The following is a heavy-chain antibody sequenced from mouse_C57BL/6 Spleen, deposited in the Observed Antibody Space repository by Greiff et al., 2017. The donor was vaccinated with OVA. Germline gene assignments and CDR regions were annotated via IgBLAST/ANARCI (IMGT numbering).Heavy chain of an antibody. J-gene: IGHJ3*01. CDR1: GYTFTDYE. D-gene: IGHD1-1*01. Sequence: QVQLQQSGAELVRPGASVTLSCKASGYTFTDYEMHWVKQTPVHGLEWIGAIDPETGGTAYNQKFKGKAILTADKSSSTDYMELRSLTSEDSAVYYCTRQGYGSSYGFAYWGLGTLVTVSA. CDR2: IDPETGGT. CDR3: TRQGYGSSYGFAY. V-gene: IGHV1-15*01.